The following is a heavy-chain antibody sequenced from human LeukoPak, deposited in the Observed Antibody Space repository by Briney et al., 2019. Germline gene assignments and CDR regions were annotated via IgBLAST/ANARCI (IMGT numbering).Heavy chain of an antibody. Sequence: ASVKVSCTASGYTFTGYFLHWVRQAPGQGPEWMGWINPNSADTNYAQKFQDRVSMTRDTSISTAYMELGRLRSDDTAVYYCARLKGSGSYTNFDFWGQGTLVTVSS. CDR3: ARLKGSGSYTNFDF. V-gene: IGHV1-2*02. J-gene: IGHJ4*02. D-gene: IGHD1-26*01. CDR2: INPNSADT. CDR1: GYTFTGYF.